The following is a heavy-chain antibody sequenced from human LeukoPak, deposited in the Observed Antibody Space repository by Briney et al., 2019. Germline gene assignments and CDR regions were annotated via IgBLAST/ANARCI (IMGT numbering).Heavy chain of an antibody. CDR2: ISYDGSNK. CDR1: GFTFSSYG. Sequence: GRSLRLSCAASGFTFSSYGMHWVRQAPGKGLEWVAVISYDGSNKYYANSVKGRFTISRDNAKNTLYLQMNSLRAEDTAVYYCARESYYYDSSGYFRAFDIWGQGTMVTVSS. V-gene: IGHV3-30*03. D-gene: IGHD3-22*01. J-gene: IGHJ3*02. CDR3: ARESYYYDSSGYFRAFDI.